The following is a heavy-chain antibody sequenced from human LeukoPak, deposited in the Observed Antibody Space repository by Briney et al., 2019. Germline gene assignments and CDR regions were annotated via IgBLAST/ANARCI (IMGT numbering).Heavy chain of an antibody. Sequence: PGGSLTLSCASSGFTFSTYDKNGPRQSPGKGREWVSYISSSSRTISYADSVKGRFTISRDNAKNSLYLQMNSLRAEDTAVYYCARLRYYAMDVWGQGTTVTASS. J-gene: IGHJ6*02. CDR2: ISSSSRTI. CDR3: ARLRYYAMDV. V-gene: IGHV3-48*01. CDR1: GFTFSTYD.